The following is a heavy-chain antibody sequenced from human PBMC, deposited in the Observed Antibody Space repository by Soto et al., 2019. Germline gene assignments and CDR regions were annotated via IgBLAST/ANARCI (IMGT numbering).Heavy chain of an antibody. J-gene: IGHJ6*03. CDR2: ISSSSSTI. CDR1: GFTFSSYS. V-gene: IGHV3-48*01. D-gene: IGHD3-10*01. CDR3: AREYYYCSGSYGSVAVYYYYMDV. Sequence: GGSLRLSCAASGFTFSSYSMNWVRQAPGKGLEWVSYISSSSSTIYYADSVKGRFTISRDNAKNSLYLQMNRQRAEDTAVYYCAREYYYCSGSYGSVAVYYYYMDVWGKGTTVTVSS.